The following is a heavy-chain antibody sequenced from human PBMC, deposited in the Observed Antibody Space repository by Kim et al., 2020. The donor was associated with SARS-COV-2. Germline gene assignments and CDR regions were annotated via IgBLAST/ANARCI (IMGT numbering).Heavy chain of an antibody. V-gene: IGHV3-30*03. CDR2: ISYDGSNK. D-gene: IGHD5-18*01. CDR1: VFTFSSYG. CDR3: ARRRLRRSNVDTAMAGEFDY. J-gene: IGHJ4*02. Sequence: GGSLRLSCAASVFTFSSYGMHWVRQAPGKGLEWVAVISYDGSNKYYADSVKGRFTISRDNSKNTLYLQMNSLRAEDTAVYYCARRRLRRSNVDTAMAGEFDYWGQGTLVTVSS.